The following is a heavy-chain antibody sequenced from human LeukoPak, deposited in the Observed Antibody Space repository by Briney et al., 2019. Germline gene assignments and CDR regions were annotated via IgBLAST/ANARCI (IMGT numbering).Heavy chain of an antibody. CDR2: IHTSGST. CDR3: AREFSGTSIAARVFDS. D-gene: IGHD6-6*01. V-gene: IGHV4-4*07. Sequence: PSETPSLTCTVSGGSITSYYWTYIRQPAGKGLEWIGRIHTSGSTNYNPSLKSRVTMSIDTSKNHFSLNLSSVTAADTAMYYCAREFSGTSIAARVFDSWGQGTLVTVSS. CDR1: GGSITSYY. J-gene: IGHJ4*02.